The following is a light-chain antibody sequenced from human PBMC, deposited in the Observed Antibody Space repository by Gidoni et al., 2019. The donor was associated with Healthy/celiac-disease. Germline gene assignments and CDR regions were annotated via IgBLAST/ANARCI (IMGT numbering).Light chain of an antibody. CDR2: AAS. Sequence: DIQMTQSPSSLSASVGDRVTITCRASQSISSYLNWYQQKPGKAPKLLIYAASSLQSGVPSRFSGSGSGTDFTLTISSLQPEDFATYYCQQSYSTPMPIFGPGTKVDIK. J-gene: IGKJ3*01. CDR3: QQSYSTPMPI. CDR1: QSISSY. V-gene: IGKV1-39*01.